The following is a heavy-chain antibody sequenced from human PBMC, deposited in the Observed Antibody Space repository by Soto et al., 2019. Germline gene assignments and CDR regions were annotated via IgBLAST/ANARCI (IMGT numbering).Heavy chain of an antibody. CDR2: ISSNGGST. Sequence: GGSLRLSCSASGFTFSSYAMHWVRQAPGKGLEYVSAISSNGGSTYYADSVKGRFTISRDNSKNTLYLQMSSLRAEDTAVYYCVKGPVDPLYYFDYWGQGTLVTVSS. J-gene: IGHJ4*02. CDR3: VKGPVDPLYYFDY. CDR1: GFTFSSYA. V-gene: IGHV3-64D*08. D-gene: IGHD5-12*01.